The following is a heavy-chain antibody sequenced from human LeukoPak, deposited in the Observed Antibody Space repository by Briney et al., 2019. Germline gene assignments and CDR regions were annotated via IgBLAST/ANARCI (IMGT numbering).Heavy chain of an antibody. J-gene: IGHJ4*02. CDR3: ARHHSNGEHIYDQ. CDR1: GYSFTSYW. CDR2: IYPGNSET. D-gene: IGHD4-11*01. Sequence: GESLKISCKGSGYSFTSYWIGWVRQMPGKGLEWMAMIYPGNSETKYSPSFQGQVTISADKSISTAFLQWNSLKASDTAMYYCARHHSNGEHIYDQWGQGTLVTVSS. V-gene: IGHV5-51*01.